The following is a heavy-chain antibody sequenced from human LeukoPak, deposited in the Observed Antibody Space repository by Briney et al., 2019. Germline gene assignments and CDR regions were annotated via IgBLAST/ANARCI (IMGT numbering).Heavy chain of an antibody. Sequence: GGSLRLSCAASGFTFSTYAMSWVRQAPGKGLDWVSSISGSGGRTYCADSVKGRFTISRDNSKNTLYLQMNSLRAEDTAVYYCAKGETSYYGSGSSPFDYWGQGTLVTVSS. CDR3: AKGETSYYGSGSSPFDY. J-gene: IGHJ4*02. V-gene: IGHV3-23*01. CDR1: GFTFSTYA. D-gene: IGHD3-10*01. CDR2: ISGSGGRT.